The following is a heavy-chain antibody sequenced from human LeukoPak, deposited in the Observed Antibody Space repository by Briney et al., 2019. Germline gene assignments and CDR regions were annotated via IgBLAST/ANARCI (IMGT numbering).Heavy chain of an antibody. D-gene: IGHD2-15*01. CDR2: IYSGGST. CDR3: ARVEGYCSGGSCYFGYFDY. J-gene: IGHJ4*02. CDR1: GFTVSSDY. Sequence: GGSLRLSCAASGFTVSSDYMSWVRRAPGKGLEWVSVIYSGGSTYYADSVRGRFTISRVNSKNTLYLQMNSLRAEDTAVYYCARVEGYCSGGSCYFGYFDYWGQGTLVTVSS. V-gene: IGHV3-66*01.